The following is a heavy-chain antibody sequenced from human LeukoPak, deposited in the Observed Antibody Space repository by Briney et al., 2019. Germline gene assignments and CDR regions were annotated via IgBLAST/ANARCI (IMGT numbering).Heavy chain of an antibody. J-gene: IGHJ4*02. V-gene: IGHV3-23*01. CDR1: GFTFHDYA. CDR2: ISGSGGST. D-gene: IGHD3-3*01. CDR3: AAGRILEWLLQDY. Sequence: GGSLRLSCAASGFTFHDYAMSWVRQAPGKGLEWVSAISGSGGSTYYADSVKGRFTISRDNSKNTLYLQMNSLRAEDTAVYYCAAGRILEWLLQDYWGQGTLVTVSS.